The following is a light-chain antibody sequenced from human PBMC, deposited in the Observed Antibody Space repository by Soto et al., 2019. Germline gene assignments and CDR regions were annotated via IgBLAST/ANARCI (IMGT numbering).Light chain of an antibody. J-gene: IGKJ4*01. CDR1: QSVTGNY. Sequence: EIVLTQSPGTLSLSPGERATLSCRASQSVTGNYVAWHQQKPGQAPTLLIYEADTRATGTSDRFSAGGSGTDFTLTISRLEPEDFALYYCQQYGSPPHTFGGGTQVEIK. CDR3: QQYGSPPHT. CDR2: EAD. V-gene: IGKV3-20*01.